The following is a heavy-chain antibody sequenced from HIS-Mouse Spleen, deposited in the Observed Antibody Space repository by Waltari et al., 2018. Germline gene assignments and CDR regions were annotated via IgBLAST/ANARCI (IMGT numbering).Heavy chain of an antibody. Sequence: QLQLQESGPGLVKPSETLSLTCTVSGGSISSSSYYWGWIRQPPGKGLEWIGSIYDGGGTHHNPSLKSRVTRSVDTSKNQFSLKLSSVTAADTAVYYCASGVVVAATAVHFDYWGQGTLVTVSS. CDR1: GGSISSSSYY. V-gene: IGHV4-39*07. CDR3: ASGVVVAATAVHFDY. J-gene: IGHJ4*02. D-gene: IGHD2-15*01. CDR2: IYDGGGT.